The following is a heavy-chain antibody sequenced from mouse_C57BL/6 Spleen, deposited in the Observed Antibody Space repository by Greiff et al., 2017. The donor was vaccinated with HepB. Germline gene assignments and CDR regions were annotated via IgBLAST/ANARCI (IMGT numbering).Heavy chain of an antibody. CDR1: GYTFTDYN. D-gene: IGHD1-1*01. CDR3: ARSGYYGSSYGYAMDY. V-gene: IGHV1-18*01. Sequence: EVQLQQSGPELVKPGASVKIPCKASGYTFTDYNMDWVKQSHGKSLEWIGDINPNNGGTIYNQKFKGKATLTVDKSSSTAYMELRSLTSEDTAVYYCARSGYYGSSYGYAMDYWGQGTSVTVSS. CDR2: INPNNGGT. J-gene: IGHJ4*01.